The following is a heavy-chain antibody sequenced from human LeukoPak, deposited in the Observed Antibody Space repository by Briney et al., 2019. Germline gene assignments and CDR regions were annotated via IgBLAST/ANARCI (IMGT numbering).Heavy chain of an antibody. J-gene: IGHJ4*01. D-gene: IGHD6-19*01. CDR2: INHSGST. CDR1: GGSFSGYY. Sequence: SETLSLTCAVYGGSFSGYYWSWIRQPPGKGLEWIGEINHSGSTNYNPSLKSRVTISVDTSKNQFSLKLSSVTAADTAVYYCAREMHSSGCFDYWGHGTLVTVSS. CDR3: AREMHSSGCFDY. V-gene: IGHV4-34*01.